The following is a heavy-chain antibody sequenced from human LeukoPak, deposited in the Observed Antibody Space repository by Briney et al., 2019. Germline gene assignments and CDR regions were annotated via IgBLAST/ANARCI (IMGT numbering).Heavy chain of an antibody. J-gene: IGHJ4*02. CDR3: VPKGTEGY. CDR1: GFAFSAYA. V-gene: IGHV3-64D*06. CDR2: ISPTGDST. Sequence: GGSLRLSCSASGFAFSAYAMHWVRQAPGKGLQYVSAISPTGDSTYYADSVKGRFSISRDNSKNTLYLQVSSLRPEDTAVYYCVPKGTEGYWGQGTLVTVSS.